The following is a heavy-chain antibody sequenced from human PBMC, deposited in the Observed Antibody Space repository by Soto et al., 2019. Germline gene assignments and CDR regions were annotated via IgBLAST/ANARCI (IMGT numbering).Heavy chain of an antibody. J-gene: IGHJ4*02. D-gene: IGHD6-13*01. CDR3: ARASYSSSWPNFDY. CDR2: IWYDGSNK. Sequence: QVQLVESGGGVVQPGRSLRLSCAASGFTFSSYGMHWVRQAPGKGLEWVAVIWYDGSNKYYADSVKGRFTISRDNSKSTLYLQMNNLRAEATAVYYCARASYSSSWPNFDYWGQGTLVTVSS. V-gene: IGHV3-33*01. CDR1: GFTFSSYG.